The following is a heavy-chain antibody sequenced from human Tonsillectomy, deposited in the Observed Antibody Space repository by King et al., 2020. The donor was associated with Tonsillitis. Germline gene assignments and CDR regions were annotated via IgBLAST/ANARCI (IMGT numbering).Heavy chain of an antibody. CDR3: SRAIYGSGSYTYYFDY. CDR1: GGSISSSVYY. V-gene: IGHV4-31*03. D-gene: IGHD3-10*01. CDR2: IYYSGST. J-gene: IGHJ4*02. Sequence: VQLQESGPGLVKPSQTLSLTCTVSGGSISSSVYYWSWIRHHPGKGLEWIGYIYYSGSTYYNPALKSRVTISVDTSKNQFSLKLSSVTAADTAVYYCSRAIYGSGSYTYYFDYWGQGTLVTVSS.